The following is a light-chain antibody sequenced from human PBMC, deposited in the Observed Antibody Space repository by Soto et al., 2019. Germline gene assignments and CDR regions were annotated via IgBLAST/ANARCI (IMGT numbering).Light chain of an antibody. CDR3: QQYKNWPLS. J-gene: IGKJ4*01. Sequence: EIVMTQSPATLSVSPGDRATLSCRASQSVGNNLAWYQQKPGQAPRVLIYVASTRATGIPARFSGSGSGTEFTLTISSLQSEDFAVYYCQQYKNWPLSFGGGTKVEI. V-gene: IGKV3D-15*01. CDR1: QSVGNN. CDR2: VAS.